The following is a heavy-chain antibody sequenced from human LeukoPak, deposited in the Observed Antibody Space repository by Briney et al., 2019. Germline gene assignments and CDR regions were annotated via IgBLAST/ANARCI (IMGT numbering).Heavy chain of an antibody. J-gene: IGHJ3*02. Sequence: SVKVSCKASGGTFSSYAISWVRQAPGEGLEWMGGIIPIFGTANYAQKFQGRVTITADESASTAYMELSSLRSEDTAVYYCARVDRVGYHDAFDIWGQGTMVTVSS. D-gene: IGHD5-18*01. CDR3: ARVDRVGYHDAFDI. CDR1: GGTFSSYA. V-gene: IGHV1-69*13. CDR2: IIPIFGTA.